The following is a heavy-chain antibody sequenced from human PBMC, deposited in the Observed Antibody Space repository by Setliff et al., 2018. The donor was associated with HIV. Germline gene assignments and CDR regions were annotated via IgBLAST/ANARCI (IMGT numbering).Heavy chain of an antibody. Sequence: GASVKVSCKASGGTFSSYAINWVRQAPGQRLDWMGGIFPNLDIPNYAQKFQGRVTITADKSTSTAYMELSSLRSEDTAVYFCARWVPHWSSTSRYHWLFQYMDVWGEGTTVTVSS. J-gene: IGHJ6*03. CDR3: ARWVPHWSSTSRYHWLFQYMDV. CDR1: GGTFSSYA. CDR2: IFPNLDIP. V-gene: IGHV1-69*10. D-gene: IGHD2-2*01.